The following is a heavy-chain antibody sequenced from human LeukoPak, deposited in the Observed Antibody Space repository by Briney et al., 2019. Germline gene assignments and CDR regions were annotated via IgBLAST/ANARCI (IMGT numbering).Heavy chain of an antibody. J-gene: IGHJ6*02. V-gene: IGHV3-30*18. CDR2: ITYDGYYK. CDR3: AKDLISMVRGSPMDV. CDR1: RFNFSCYG. D-gene: IGHD3-10*01. Sequence: GGALRLSCAASRFNFSCYGMHWGRQAPGQGRGWVALITYDGYYKYYADSVKGRFTISRDNSKNMYLQMNSLRAEDAAVYYCAKDLISMVRGSPMDVWGQGTTVTVSS.